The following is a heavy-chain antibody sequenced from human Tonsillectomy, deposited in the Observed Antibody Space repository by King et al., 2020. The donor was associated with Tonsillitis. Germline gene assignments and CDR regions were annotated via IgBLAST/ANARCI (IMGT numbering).Heavy chain of an antibody. CDR3: ARDPDRAQDMDIVVVVAATP. Sequence: VQLVESGGGVVQPGRSLRLSCAASGFTFSSYAMHWVRQAPGKGLEWVAVISYDGSNKYYADSVKGRFTISRDNSKNTLYLQMNSLRAEDTAVYYCARDPDRAQDMDIVVVVAATPRGRGTLVTVSS. CDR2: ISYDGSNK. J-gene: IGHJ5*02. V-gene: IGHV3-30-3*01. D-gene: IGHD2-15*01. CDR1: GFTFSSYA.